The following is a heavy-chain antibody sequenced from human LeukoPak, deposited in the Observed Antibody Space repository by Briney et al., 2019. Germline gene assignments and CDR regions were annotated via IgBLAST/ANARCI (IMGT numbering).Heavy chain of an antibody. V-gene: IGHV1-18*01. Sequence: ASVKVSCKASGYTFTNYDINWVRQAPGQGLEWMGWISAYNGNTNYAQKLQGRVTMTTDTSTSTAYMELRSLRSDDTAVYYCASGWERYYDILTGYYRGSFDYWGQGTLVTVSS. CDR3: ASGWERYYDILTGYYRGSFDY. CDR1: GYTFTNYD. D-gene: IGHD3-9*01. J-gene: IGHJ4*02. CDR2: ISAYNGNT.